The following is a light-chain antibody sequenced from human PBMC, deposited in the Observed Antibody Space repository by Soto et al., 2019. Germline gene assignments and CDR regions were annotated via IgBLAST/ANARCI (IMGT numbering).Light chain of an antibody. Sequence: EIVLTQSPVTLSVSPGERATLSCRASQSVSSNLAWYQQKPGQAPSLLIYGASTRATGIPARFSGSGSGTEFTLTISGLQSEDFAFYYCQQYNDWPRTFGEGTKVDIK. CDR1: QSVSSN. CDR3: QQYNDWPRT. V-gene: IGKV3-15*01. CDR2: GAS. J-gene: IGKJ4*02.